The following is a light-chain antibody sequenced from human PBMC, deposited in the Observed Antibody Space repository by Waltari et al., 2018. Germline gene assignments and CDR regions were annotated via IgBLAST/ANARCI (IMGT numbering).Light chain of an antibody. CDR1: QTLLYNSNNKNY. CDR3: QQYYTTPYT. CDR2: WAS. J-gene: IGKJ2*01. V-gene: IGKV4-1*01. Sequence: DIVMTQSPDSLAVSLGERATINCKSSQTLLYNSNNKNYLAWYQQKPGQPSQLLVYWASILYSGVPDRFSGSGSGTDFTLTISSLQAEDVAVYYCQQYYTTPYTFGQGTKLEIK.